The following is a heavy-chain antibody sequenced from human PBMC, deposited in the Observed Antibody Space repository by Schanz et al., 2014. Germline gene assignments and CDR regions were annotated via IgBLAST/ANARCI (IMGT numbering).Heavy chain of an antibody. CDR1: GFTFSDSF. D-gene: IGHD2-2*01. CDR2: ISSSGNII. J-gene: IGHJ4*02. CDR3: AAHETLSTTACYPS. Sequence: QVLLVESGGGLVKPGGSLRLSCSASGFTFSDSFMSWIRQTPGKGLEWLSYISSSGNIIHYADSVKGRFTISRDNAKKSLALQMTGLRADDTAVYYCAAHETLSTTACYPSWGQGTLVAVSS. V-gene: IGHV3-11*01.